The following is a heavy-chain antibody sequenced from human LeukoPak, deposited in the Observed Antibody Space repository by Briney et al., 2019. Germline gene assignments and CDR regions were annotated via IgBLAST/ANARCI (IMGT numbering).Heavy chain of an antibody. J-gene: IGHJ4*02. V-gene: IGHV1-8*01. CDR3: ARGRNSGYDYRY. Sequence: ASLKVSCKASGYTFTSYDINWVRQATGQGLEWMGWMNPNSGNTGYAQKFQGRVTITRNTSISTAYMELSSLRSEDTAVYYCARGRNSGYDYRYWGQGTLVTVSS. D-gene: IGHD5-12*01. CDR1: GYTFTSYD. CDR2: MNPNSGNT.